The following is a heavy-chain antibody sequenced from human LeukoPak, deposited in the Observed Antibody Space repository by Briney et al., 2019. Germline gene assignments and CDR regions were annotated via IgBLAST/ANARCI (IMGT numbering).Heavy chain of an antibody. CDR1: GFTFSSYS. J-gene: IGHJ3*02. CDR2: ISSSSSTI. CDR3: ARESPYYYDSSGHFDI. D-gene: IGHD3-22*01. V-gene: IGHV3-48*01. Sequence: PGGSLRLSCAASGFTFSSYSMNWVRQAPGKGLEWVSYISSSSSTIYYADSVKGRFTISRDNAKNSLYLQMNSLRAEDTAVYYCARESPYYYDSSGHFDIWGQGTMVTVSS.